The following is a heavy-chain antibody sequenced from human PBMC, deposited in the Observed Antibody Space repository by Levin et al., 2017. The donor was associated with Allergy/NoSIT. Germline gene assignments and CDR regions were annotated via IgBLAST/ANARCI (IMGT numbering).Heavy chain of an antibody. Sequence: PGGSLRLPCAVSGFSITSFSVNWVRQAPGKGPEWVSYISSTGSIVHYADSVKGRFIISRDSAKNSVFLQMDSLRDEDTAMYFCSRGLCSIPGGLTEGGRYYDKWGQGTLVTVSS. CDR1: GFSITSFS. J-gene: IGHJ4*02. D-gene: IGHD3-9*01. CDR2: ISSTGSIV. V-gene: IGHV3-48*02. CDR3: SRGLCSIPGGLTEGGRYYDK.